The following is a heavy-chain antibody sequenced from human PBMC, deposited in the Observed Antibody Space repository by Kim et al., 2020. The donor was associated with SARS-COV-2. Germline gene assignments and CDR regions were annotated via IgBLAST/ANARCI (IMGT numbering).Heavy chain of an antibody. CDR1: GFTFSDYY. Sequence: GGSLRLSCAASGFTFSDYYMSWIRQAPGKGLEWVSYISSSGSTIYYADSVKGRFTISRDNAKNSLYLQMNSLRAEDTAGYYCASSYSSSENYDGYYYYGMDVWGQGTTVTVSS. D-gene: IGHD6-6*01. CDR2: ISSSGSTI. CDR3: ASSYSSSENYDGYYYYGMDV. J-gene: IGHJ6*02. V-gene: IGHV3-11*01.